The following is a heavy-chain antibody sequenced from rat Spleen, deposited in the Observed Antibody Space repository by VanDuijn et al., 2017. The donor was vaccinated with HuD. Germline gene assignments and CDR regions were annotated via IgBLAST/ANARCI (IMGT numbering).Heavy chain of an antibody. CDR3: ARPDYGYPFAY. J-gene: IGHJ3*01. V-gene: IGHV5-27*01. CDR1: GFTFNNYY. D-gene: IGHD1-7*01. CDR2: ISAGGGST. Sequence: EVQLVESGGGLVQPGRSLKLSCAASGFTFNNYYMTWVRQAPTKGLEWVAYISAGGGSTYYRDSVKGRFTISRDNAKSTLYLQMDSLRSDDTATYYCARPDYGYPFAYWGQGTLVTVSS.